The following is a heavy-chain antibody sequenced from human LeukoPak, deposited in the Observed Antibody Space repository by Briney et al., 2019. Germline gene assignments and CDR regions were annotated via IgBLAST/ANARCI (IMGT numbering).Heavy chain of an antibody. Sequence: SGGSLRLSCAASGFTFSSYWMHWVRQAPGKGLVWVSRINSDGSSTSYADSVKGRFTISRDNAKNTLYLQMNSLRAEDTAVYYCARAGETRFLEWSEDDAFDIWGQGTMVTVSS. CDR3: ARAGETRFLEWSEDDAFDI. CDR2: INSDGSST. CDR1: GFTFSSYW. J-gene: IGHJ3*02. V-gene: IGHV3-74*01. D-gene: IGHD3-3*01.